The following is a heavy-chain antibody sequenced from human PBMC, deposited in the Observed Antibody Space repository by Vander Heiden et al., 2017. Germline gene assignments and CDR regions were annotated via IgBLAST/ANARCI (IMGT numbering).Heavy chain of an antibody. V-gene: IGHV5-51*01. CDR2: IYPGDSDT. D-gene: IGHD3-10*01. CDR3: AKNMVLVGIGGGGSDY. Sequence: EVQLVQSGAEVKNPGESLKISCKGSGYSFTSYWVGCVRQMPGKGLEWMGIIYPGDSDTSHSPSFQCQVTISADKSISTAYLQWSSMKASETAMYCCAKNMVLVGIGGGGSDYWGQGTLVTVSS. J-gene: IGHJ4*02. CDR1: GYSFTSYW.